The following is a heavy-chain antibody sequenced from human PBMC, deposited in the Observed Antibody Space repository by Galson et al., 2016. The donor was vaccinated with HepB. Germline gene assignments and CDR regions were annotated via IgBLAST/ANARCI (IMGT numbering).Heavy chain of an antibody. CDR3: VRLGQERPFDY. CDR2: ISRNGGST. V-gene: IGHV3-64D*08. Sequence: SLRLSCAASGFTFSSYAMYWVRQAPGKGLEYVSAISRNGGSTYYADSVKGRFTISKDNSKHTLYLQMSSLRAEDTDGYYCVRLGQERPFDYWGQGTLVTVSS. D-gene: IGHD6-25*01. J-gene: IGHJ4*02. CDR1: GFTFSSYA.